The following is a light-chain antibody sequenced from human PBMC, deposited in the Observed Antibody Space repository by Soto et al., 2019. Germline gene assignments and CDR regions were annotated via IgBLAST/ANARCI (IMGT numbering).Light chain of an antibody. V-gene: IGLV1-47*01. J-gene: IGLJ1*01. CDR2: RNN. CDR3: ATWDDSLNGFYV. CDR1: TSNIGSNH. Sequence: VLTQPPSASGTPGQGVTISCSGSTSNIGSNHVYRYQQLPGTAPKLLIYRNNQRPSGVPDRFSGSKSGTSASLAISGLRSDDEADYFCATWDDSLNGFYVFGTGTKVTVL.